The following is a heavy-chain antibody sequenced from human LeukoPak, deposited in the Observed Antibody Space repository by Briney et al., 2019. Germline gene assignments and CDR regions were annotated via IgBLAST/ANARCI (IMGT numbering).Heavy chain of an antibody. J-gene: IGHJ6*03. Sequence: GASVKVSCKASGYTFTSYGISWVRQAPGQGLEWMGWISAYNGNTNYAQKLQGRVTMTTDTSTSTAYMELRRLRSDDTAVYYCARGCSSSWYEDYYYYMDVWGKGTTVTVSS. CDR1: GYTFTSYG. D-gene: IGHD6-13*01. CDR2: ISAYNGNT. V-gene: IGHV1-18*01. CDR3: ARGCSSSWYEDYYYYMDV.